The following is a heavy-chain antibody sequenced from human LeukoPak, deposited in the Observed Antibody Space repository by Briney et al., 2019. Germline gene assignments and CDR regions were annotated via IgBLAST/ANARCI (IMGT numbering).Heavy chain of an antibody. J-gene: IGHJ4*02. D-gene: IGHD4-17*01. CDR3: ARAPGSYGDYANDY. V-gene: IGHV3-23*01. CDR1: GFIFSNYA. Sequence: GGSLRLSCATSGFIFSNYAMSWVRQAPGKGLEWVSAISESGGETYHADSVKGRFTISRDNAKNSLYLQVNSLRAEDTAVYYCARAPGSYGDYANDYWGQGTLVTVSS. CDR2: ISESGGET.